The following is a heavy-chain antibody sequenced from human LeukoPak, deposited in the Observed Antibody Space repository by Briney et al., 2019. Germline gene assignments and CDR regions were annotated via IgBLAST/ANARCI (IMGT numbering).Heavy chain of an antibody. J-gene: IGHJ6*03. V-gene: IGHV1-2*02. CDR1: GYTFTGYY. CDR2: INPDSGGT. Sequence: ASVKVSCKASGYTFTGYYMHWVRQAPGQGLEWMGWINPDSGGTNYAQKFQGRVTITADESTSTAYMELSSLRSEDTAVYYCARGIAAAGTYYYYMDVWGKGTTVTISS. D-gene: IGHD6-13*01. CDR3: ARGIAAAGTYYYYMDV.